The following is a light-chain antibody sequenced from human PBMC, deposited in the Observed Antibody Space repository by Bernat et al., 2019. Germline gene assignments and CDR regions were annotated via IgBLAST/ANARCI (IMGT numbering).Light chain of an antibody. CDR2: GSS. CDR1: QSVNSNF. Sequence: ETVLTQSPGTLSLSPGERATLSCRASQSVNSNFLAWYQQKPGQAPRLRIYGSSGRATGIPDRFSGSGSGTDFTLAISRVEPEDFAVYYCQQYGSSPRTFGQGTKVEIK. J-gene: IGKJ1*01. V-gene: IGKV3-20*01. CDR3: QQYGSSPRT.